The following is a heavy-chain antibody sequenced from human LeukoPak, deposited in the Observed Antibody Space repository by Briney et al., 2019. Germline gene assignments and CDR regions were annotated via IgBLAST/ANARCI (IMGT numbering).Heavy chain of an antibody. CDR3: AISYYYDSSGYLVDY. Sequence: GASVKVSCKASGGTFSSYAISWVRQAPGQGLEWMGRIIPIFGTANYAQKFQGRVTITTDESTSTAYMEVSSLRSEDTAVYYCAISYYYDSSGYLVDYWGQGTLVTVSS. CDR1: GGTFSSYA. J-gene: IGHJ4*02. D-gene: IGHD3-22*01. CDR2: IIPIFGTA. V-gene: IGHV1-69*05.